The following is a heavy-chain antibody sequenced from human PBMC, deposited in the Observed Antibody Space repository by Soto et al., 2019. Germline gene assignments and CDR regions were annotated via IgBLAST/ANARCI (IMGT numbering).Heavy chain of an antibody. V-gene: IGHV1-46*01. CDR1: GYPFTTYH. CDR3: ARPEGYGSGSYYFDS. CDR2: VYVTGTGT. Sequence: ASVKVSCKASGYPFTTYHLHWVLQAPGQGLEWMGIVYVTGTGTRSAQKFQGRLTMTRDGSTSTVYMELSSLRSEDTAVYYCARPEGYGSGSYYFDSWGQGTLVTVSS. D-gene: IGHD3-10*01. J-gene: IGHJ4*02.